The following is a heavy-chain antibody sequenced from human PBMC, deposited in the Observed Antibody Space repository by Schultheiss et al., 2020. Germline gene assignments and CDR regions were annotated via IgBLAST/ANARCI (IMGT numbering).Heavy chain of an antibody. CDR1: GYTFTGYY. CDR2: INPNSGGT. CDR3: ARGSSGRGYTPIDY. J-gene: IGHJ4*02. Sequence: ASVKVSCKASGYTFTGYYMHWVRQAPGQGLEWMGWINPNSGGTNYAQKFQGRVTMTRDTSISTAYMELSRLRSDDTAVYYCARGSSGRGYTPIDYWGQGTLVNVFS. D-gene: IGHD3-10*01. V-gene: IGHV1-2*02.